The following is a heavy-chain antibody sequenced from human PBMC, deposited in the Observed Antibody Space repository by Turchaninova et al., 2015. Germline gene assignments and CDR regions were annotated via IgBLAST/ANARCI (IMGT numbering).Heavy chain of an antibody. Sequence: QVQLVQSGAEVKNPGASVKVSCKASGYTFTGYYLHWGRQAPGQGLEWMGRITPNRGDTDYGQKFQGRVTVTRDTSISTAYMELRRLRYDDSAVYYCAREGAASGTFVDYWGQGTLVTVSS. J-gene: IGHJ4*02. CDR1: GYTFTGYY. CDR3: AREGAASGTFVDY. D-gene: IGHD6-13*01. CDR2: ITPNRGDT. V-gene: IGHV1-2*06.